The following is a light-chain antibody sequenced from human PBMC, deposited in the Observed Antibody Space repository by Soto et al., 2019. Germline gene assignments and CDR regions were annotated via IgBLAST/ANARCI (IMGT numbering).Light chain of an antibody. Sequence: QSVLTQPASVSGSPGQSITISCTGTSSDVGNYKYVSWYQHHPGKAPKLVIYEVSNRPSGVSNRFSASKSGNTASLTISGLQAEDEADYYCNSYTTSSTYVFGTGTKVTVL. V-gene: IGLV2-14*01. CDR2: EVS. CDR3: NSYTTSSTYV. J-gene: IGLJ1*01. CDR1: SSDVGNYKY.